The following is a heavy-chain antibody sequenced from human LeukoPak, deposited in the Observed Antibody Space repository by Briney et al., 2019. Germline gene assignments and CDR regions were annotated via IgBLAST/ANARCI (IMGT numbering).Heavy chain of an antibody. CDR3: ARDHDYGGNLDY. J-gene: IGHJ4*02. Sequence: SVKVSCKASGGTFSSYAISWVRQAPGQGLEWMGRIIPIFGTANYAQKFQGKVTITTDEPTSTAYMELSSLRSEDTAVYYCARDHDYGGNLDYWGQGTLVTVSS. CDR1: GGTFSSYA. V-gene: IGHV1-69*05. D-gene: IGHD4-23*01. CDR2: IIPIFGTA.